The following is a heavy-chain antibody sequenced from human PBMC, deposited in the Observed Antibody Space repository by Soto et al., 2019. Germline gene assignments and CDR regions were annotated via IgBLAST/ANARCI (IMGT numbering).Heavy chain of an antibody. CDR2: INHSGST. D-gene: IGHD6-13*01. Sequence: QVQLQQWGAGLLKPSETLSLTCAVYGGSFSGYYWSWIRQPPGKGLEWIGEINHSGSTNSNPSLKSRVTISVDTSKNQFYLKLSSVTAADTAVYYCARVYSSSWYRNYWYFDLWGRGTLVTVSS. CDR1: GGSFSGYY. CDR3: ARVYSSSWYRNYWYFDL. V-gene: IGHV4-34*01. J-gene: IGHJ2*01.